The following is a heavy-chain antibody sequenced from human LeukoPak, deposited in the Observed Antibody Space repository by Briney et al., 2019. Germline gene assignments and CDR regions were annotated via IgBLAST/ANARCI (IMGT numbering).Heavy chain of an antibody. Sequence: ASVKVSCKASGYTFTGYYMHWVRQAPGQGLEWMGWINPNSGGTNYAQRFQGRVTMTRDTSISTAYMELSRLRSDDTAVYYCAREMATSPAFDYWGQGTLVTVSS. CDR1: GYTFTGYY. V-gene: IGHV1-2*02. J-gene: IGHJ4*02. D-gene: IGHD5-24*01. CDR2: INPNSGGT. CDR3: AREMATSPAFDY.